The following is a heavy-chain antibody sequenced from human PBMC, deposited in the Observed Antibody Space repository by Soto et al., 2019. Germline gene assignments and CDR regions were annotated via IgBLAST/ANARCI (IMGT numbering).Heavy chain of an antibody. V-gene: IGHV4-39*01. Sequence: QLQLQESGPGLVKPSETLSLTCTVSGGSISSSSYYWGWIRQPPGKGLEWIGSIYYSGSTYYNPSLKSRVTISVDTSKNQFSLKLSSVTAADTAVYYCARGRWVVVVVAAHPFNWFDPWGQGTLVTVSS. J-gene: IGHJ5*02. CDR1: GGSISSSSYY. D-gene: IGHD2-15*01. CDR3: ARGRWVVVVVAAHPFNWFDP. CDR2: IYYSGST.